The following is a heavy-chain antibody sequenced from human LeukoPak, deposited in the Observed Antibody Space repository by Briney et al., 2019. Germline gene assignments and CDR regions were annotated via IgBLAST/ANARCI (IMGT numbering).Heavy chain of an antibody. V-gene: IGHV1-2*02. J-gene: IGHJ4*02. CDR3: ARGRGQHPPPADY. CDR1: GYTFTSYY. CDR2: INPNSGGT. D-gene: IGHD6-13*01. Sequence: GASVKVSCKASGYTFTSYYMHWVRQAPGQGLEWMGWINPNSGGTHYAQKFQGRVTMTRDTSISTAYMELSRLRSDDTAVYYCARGRGQHPPPADYWGQGTLVTVPS.